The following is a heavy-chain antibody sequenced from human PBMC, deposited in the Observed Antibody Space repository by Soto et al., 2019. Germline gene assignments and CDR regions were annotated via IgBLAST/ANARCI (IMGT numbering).Heavy chain of an antibody. CDR1: GGSISSYY. CDR3: ARFARSCSSSSCYTWADF. CDR2: IYTSGST. J-gene: IGHJ6*02. D-gene: IGHD2-2*02. Sequence: SLTCTVSGGSISSYYWSWIRQPAGKGLEWIGRIYTSGSTNYNPSLKSRVTMSVDTSKNQFSLKLRSVIVADTAVYHCARFARSCSSSSCYTWADFWGQGTTVTVSS. V-gene: IGHV4-4*07.